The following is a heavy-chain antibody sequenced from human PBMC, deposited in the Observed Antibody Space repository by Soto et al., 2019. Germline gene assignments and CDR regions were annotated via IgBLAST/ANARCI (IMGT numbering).Heavy chain of an antibody. J-gene: IGHJ6*02. CDR3: AKAPPDFWSGYYMGYGMDV. Sequence: GGSLRLSCAASGFTFSSYGMHWVRQAPGKGLEWVAVISYDGSNKYYADSVKGRFTTSRDNSKNTLYLQMNSLRAEDTAVYYCAKAPPDFWSGYYMGYGMDVWGQGTTVTVSS. CDR1: GFTFSSYG. V-gene: IGHV3-30*18. D-gene: IGHD3-3*01. CDR2: ISYDGSNK.